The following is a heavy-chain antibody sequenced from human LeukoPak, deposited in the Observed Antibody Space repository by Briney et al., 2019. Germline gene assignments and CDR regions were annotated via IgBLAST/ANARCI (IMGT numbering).Heavy chain of an antibody. J-gene: IGHJ4*02. CDR3: ARDTKDY. CDR1: GFTFSNYE. Sequence: PGGSLRLSCAASGFTFSNYEMNWVRQAPGKGLERVSYITTTGNRIQYADSVKGRFTISSDNANNSLYLEMNSLRAEDTGVCFCARDTKDYWGQGTLVVVSS. D-gene: IGHD2-2*01. V-gene: IGHV3-48*03. CDR2: ITTTGNRI.